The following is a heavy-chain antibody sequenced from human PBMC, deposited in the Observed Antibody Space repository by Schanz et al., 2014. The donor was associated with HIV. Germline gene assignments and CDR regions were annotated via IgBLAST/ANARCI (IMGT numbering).Heavy chain of an antibody. CDR1: GYTFTGYY. Sequence: QVQLVQSGAEVKKPGASVKVSCKASGYTFTGYYMHWVRQAPGQGLEWMGWINPNSGGTNYAQKFQGRVTMTTDTSPRTAYMELRTLRYDDTAVYYCAMGPDYYDRSAYYRVGLWYFDLWGRGTLVTVSS. CDR2: INPNSGGT. CDR3: AMGPDYYDRSAYYRVGLWYFDL. J-gene: IGHJ2*01. V-gene: IGHV1-2*02. D-gene: IGHD3-22*01.